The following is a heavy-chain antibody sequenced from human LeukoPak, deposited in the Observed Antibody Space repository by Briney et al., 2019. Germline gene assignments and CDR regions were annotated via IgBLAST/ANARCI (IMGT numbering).Heavy chain of an antibody. CDR2: IWYDGSNK. D-gene: IGHD2-2*01. J-gene: IGHJ3*02. V-gene: IGHV3-33*01. CDR1: GFTFSSYG. CDR3: ARDPRYCSSTSCYAFDI. Sequence: GGSLRLSCAASGFTFSSYGMHWVRQAPGKGLEWVAVIWYDGSNKYYADSVKGRFTISRDNSKNTLDLQMNSLRAEDTAVYYCARDPRYCSSTSCYAFDIWGQGTMVTVSS.